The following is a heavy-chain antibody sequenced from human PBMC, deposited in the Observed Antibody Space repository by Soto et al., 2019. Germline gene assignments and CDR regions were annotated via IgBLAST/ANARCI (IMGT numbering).Heavy chain of an antibody. D-gene: IGHD2-15*01. CDR2: IYAGGAT. V-gene: IGHV3-66*01. J-gene: IGHJ4*02. CDR1: GFTVRSYY. Sequence: EVQLVESGGDLVQPGGSLRLSCTASGFTVRSYYMSWVRQAPGKGLEWVSIIYAGGATYYADSVKDRFRISTENARNTSFLQMNTLSADDTAVYYCERGRWLRLLARWGQGTLVTVSS. CDR3: ERGRWLRLLAR.